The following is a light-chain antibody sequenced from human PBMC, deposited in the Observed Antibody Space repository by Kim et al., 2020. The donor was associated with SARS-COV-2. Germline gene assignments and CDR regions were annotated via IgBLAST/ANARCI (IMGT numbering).Light chain of an antibody. CDR3: QQYHSYPYT. CDR1: QSISGW. CDR2: TAS. Sequence: DIQMTQSPSTLSASVGDRVTITCRASQSISGWLAWYQQKPGIAPKVLIYTASTLQSGVPSRFSGSGSGTEFTLTISSMQPDDFATYYCQQYHSYPYTFGQGTKLEI. V-gene: IGKV1-5*03. J-gene: IGKJ2*01.